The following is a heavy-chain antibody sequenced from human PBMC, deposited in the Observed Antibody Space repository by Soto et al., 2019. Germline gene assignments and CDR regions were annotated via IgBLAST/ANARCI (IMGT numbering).Heavy chain of an antibody. CDR2: IWYDGSNK. V-gene: IGHV3-33*01. J-gene: IGHJ4*02. CDR1: GFTFSSYG. Sequence: QVQLVESGGGVVQPGRSLRLSCAASGFTFSSYGMHWVRQAPGKGLEWVAVIWYDGSNKYYADSVKGRFTISRDNSKNTLYLQMNSLRAEDTAVYYCARDGKYCIVGGPFDYWGQGTLVTVSS. D-gene: IGHD1-26*01. CDR3: ARDGKYCIVGGPFDY.